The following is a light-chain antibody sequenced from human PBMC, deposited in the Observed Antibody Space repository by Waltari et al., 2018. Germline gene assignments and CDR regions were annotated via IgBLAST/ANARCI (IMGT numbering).Light chain of an antibody. CDR3: QQYYSSPYT. Sequence: DIVMTQSPDSLAVSLGERATINCKSTQTFLYSSNKKNYLAWYQQKPGHPAKLLIYWASTRQSGVPDRFSGSGSGTDFTLTISSLQTEDVALYYCQQYYSSPYTFGQGTKLEI. V-gene: IGKV4-1*01. J-gene: IGKJ2*01. CDR2: WAS. CDR1: QTFLYSSNKKNY.